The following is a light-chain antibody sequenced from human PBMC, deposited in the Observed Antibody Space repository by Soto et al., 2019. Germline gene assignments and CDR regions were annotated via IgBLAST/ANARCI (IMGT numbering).Light chain of an antibody. V-gene: IGLV2-8*01. CDR3: SSYACSHNCYV. CDR2: EVS. Sequence: QSVLTQPPSASGSPGQSVTIACTGTSSDVGGYNYVSWYQQHPGKAPKLMISEVSKRPSGVPDRFSGSKSGNTASLTVSVLQAEAEADYYCSSYACSHNCYVFGTGTKVTVL. CDR1: SSDVGGYNY. J-gene: IGLJ1*01.